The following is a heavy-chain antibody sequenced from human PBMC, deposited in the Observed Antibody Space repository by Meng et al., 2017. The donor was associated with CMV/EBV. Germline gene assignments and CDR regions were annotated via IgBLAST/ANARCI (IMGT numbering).Heavy chain of an antibody. J-gene: IGHJ4*02. D-gene: IGHD6-6*01. V-gene: IGHV3-30-3*01. CDR2: ISYDGSNK. CDR3: ARDLLEGGIAARPAGMGY. CDR1: GFTFRSYA. Sequence: GESLRLSCAASGFTFRSYALHWVRQAPGKGLEWVAVISYDGSNKYYADSVKGRFTISRDNYKNTLYLQMNSLGAEDTAVYYCARDLLEGGIAARPAGMGYWGQGTLVTVSS.